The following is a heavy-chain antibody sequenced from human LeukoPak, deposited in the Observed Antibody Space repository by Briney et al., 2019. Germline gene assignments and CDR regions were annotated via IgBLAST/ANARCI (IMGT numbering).Heavy chain of an antibody. CDR1: GFTFSSYS. Sequence: GGSLRLSCAASGFTFSSYSMNWVRQAPGKGLEWVSSISSSSSYIYYADSVKARFTISRDNAKNSLYLQMNSLRAEDTAVYYCARGGDYGSSRVPTNWGQGTLVTVSS. V-gene: IGHV3-21*01. CDR2: ISSSSSYI. J-gene: IGHJ4*02. D-gene: IGHD4-17*01. CDR3: ARGGDYGSSRVPTN.